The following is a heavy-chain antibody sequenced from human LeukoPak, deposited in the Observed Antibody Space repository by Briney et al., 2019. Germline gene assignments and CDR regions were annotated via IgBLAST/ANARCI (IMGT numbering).Heavy chain of an antibody. Sequence: SETLSLTCTVSGGSISSYYWSWIRQPPGKGLEWIGYIYTSGSTNYNPSLKSRVTISVDTSKNQFSLKLSSVTAADTAVYYCAGGYCSSTSCYGVDYWGQGTLVTVSS. J-gene: IGHJ4*02. CDR2: IYTSGST. D-gene: IGHD2-2*03. V-gene: IGHV4-4*09. CDR3: AGGYCSSTSCYGVDY. CDR1: GGSISSYY.